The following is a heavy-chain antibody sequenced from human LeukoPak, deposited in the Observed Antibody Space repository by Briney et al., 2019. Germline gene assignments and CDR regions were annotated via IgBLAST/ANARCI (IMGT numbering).Heavy chain of an antibody. CDR1: GYTFTSQF. V-gene: IGHV1-46*01. CDR3: ARDRVTTVSTSHYNYYGMDV. CDR2: INPSAGST. D-gene: IGHD4-11*01. J-gene: IGHJ6*02. Sequence: GASVKVSCKASGYTFTSQFMHWVRQAPGQGLEWMGIINPSAGSTSYAQKFQGRVTMTRDTSTSTVYMELSSLRSEDTAVYYCARDRVTTVSTSHYNYYGMDVWGQGTTVTVSS.